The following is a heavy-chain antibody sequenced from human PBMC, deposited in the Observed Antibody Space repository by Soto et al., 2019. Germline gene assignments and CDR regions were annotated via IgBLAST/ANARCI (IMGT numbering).Heavy chain of an antibody. CDR3: PSTYSTSWYWFDS. CDR2: SFSSDEK. D-gene: IGHD6-13*01. J-gene: IGHJ5*01. Sequence: QVTVKESGPVLVKPTETLTLTCTVSGFSLSNAGLGVSWIRQPPGKALECLTHSFSSDEKSYSTSLKSRLIISKVPSTSQVVLTISIMDPVDTTTYYSPSTYSTSWYWFDSWGQGTLVTVSS. V-gene: IGHV2-26*01. CDR1: GFSLSNAGLG.